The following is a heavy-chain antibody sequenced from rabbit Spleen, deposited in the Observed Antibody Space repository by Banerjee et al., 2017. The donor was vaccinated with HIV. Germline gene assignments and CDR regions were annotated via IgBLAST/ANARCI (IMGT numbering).Heavy chain of an antibody. D-gene: IGHD8-1*01. Sequence: QSLEESGGDLVKPGASLTLTCTASGLDFSSSYWICWVRQAPGKGPEWIACIYTGRSGSTYYASWAKGRFTISKTSSTTVTLQMTSLTAADTATYFCARDTASSFSSYGMDLWGPGTLVTVS. J-gene: IGHJ6*01. CDR1: GLDFSSSYW. CDR3: ARDTASSFSSYGMDL. CDR2: IYTGRSGST. V-gene: IGHV1S40*01.